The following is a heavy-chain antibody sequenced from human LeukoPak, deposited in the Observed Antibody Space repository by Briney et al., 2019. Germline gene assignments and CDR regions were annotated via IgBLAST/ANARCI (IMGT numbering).Heavy chain of an antibody. Sequence: LRLSCAASGFTVSNNSMSWVRQAPGKGLEWIGYIYYSGSTYYNPSLKSRVTISVDTSKNQFSLKLSSVTAADTAVYYCARVSCSGGSCLSGFDYWGQGTLVTVSS. CDR3: ARVSCSGGSCLSGFDY. V-gene: IGHV4-30-4*08. CDR1: GFTVSNNS. D-gene: IGHD2-15*01. J-gene: IGHJ4*02. CDR2: IYYSGST.